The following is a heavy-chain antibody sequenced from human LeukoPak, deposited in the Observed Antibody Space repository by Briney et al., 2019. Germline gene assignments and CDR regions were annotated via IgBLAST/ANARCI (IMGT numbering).Heavy chain of an antibody. CDR2: IYDSGST. Sequence: PSETLSLTCTVSRGSITNYYWSWIRQPAGKGLEWIGRIYDSGSTEYTPSLKSRVAMSVDTSKNQFSLKLTSVAVADTAVYYCARTMGHNLFDYWGQGSLVTVSS. D-gene: IGHD2-8*01. CDR1: RGSITNYY. J-gene: IGHJ4*02. V-gene: IGHV4-4*07. CDR3: ARTMGHNLFDY.